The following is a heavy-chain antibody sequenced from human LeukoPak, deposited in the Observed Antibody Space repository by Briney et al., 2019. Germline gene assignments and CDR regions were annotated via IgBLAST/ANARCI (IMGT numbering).Heavy chain of an antibody. CDR1: GYNFTSYP. CDR3: VRVEELLAHFDY. J-gene: IGHJ4*02. CDR2: IYPGDSDS. V-gene: IGHV5-51*01. D-gene: IGHD1-7*01. Sequence: GESLQISFKGSGYNFTSYPIGWVRQMPGKGLEWMGIIYPGDSDSRYIPSFQGQVTFTADKSITTAYLQWSSLKASDTAMYYCVRVEELLAHFDYWGQGTLVSVSS.